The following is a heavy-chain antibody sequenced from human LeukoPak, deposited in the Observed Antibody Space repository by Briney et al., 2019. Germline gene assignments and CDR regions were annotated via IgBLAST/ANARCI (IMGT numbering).Heavy chain of an antibody. CDR2: IVPSGGTT. CDR1: GFTFSSYG. J-gene: IGHJ4*02. D-gene: IGHD3-10*01. CDR3: ARDRTIGELVDY. Sequence: PGGTLRLSCAASGFTFSSYGMNWVRQAPGKGLEWVSGIVPSGGTTYYADSVKGRFTVSRDNSKNTLYLQMNSLRADDTAVYYCARDRTIGELVDYWGQGTLVTVSS. V-gene: IGHV3-23*01.